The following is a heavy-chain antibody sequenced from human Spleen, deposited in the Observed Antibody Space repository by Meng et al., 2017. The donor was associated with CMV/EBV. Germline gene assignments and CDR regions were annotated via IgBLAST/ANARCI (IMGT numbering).Heavy chain of an antibody. CDR2: INNSGGTI. D-gene: IGHD7-27*01. Sequence: GESLKISCAASGFTFGYYWMTWVRQAPGKGLQWISYINNSGGTIYYADSVKGRFTISRDNAKNSLYLQMNSLRAEDTAVYYCAFLGTYFDYWGQGALVTVSS. CDR3: AFLGTYFDY. V-gene: IGHV3-48*03. CDR1: GFTFGYYW. J-gene: IGHJ4*02.